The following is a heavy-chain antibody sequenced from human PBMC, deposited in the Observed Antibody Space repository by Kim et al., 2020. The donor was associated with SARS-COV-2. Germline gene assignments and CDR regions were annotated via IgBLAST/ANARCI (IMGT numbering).Heavy chain of an antibody. Sequence: YYADSVKGRFTISRDNAMNSLFLQIHSLRDEDTAVYYCASGWSTEGTTTHPWGRGTLVTVSS. V-gene: IGHV3-48*02. D-gene: IGHD1-26*01. J-gene: IGHJ5*02. CDR3: ASGWSTEGTTTHP.